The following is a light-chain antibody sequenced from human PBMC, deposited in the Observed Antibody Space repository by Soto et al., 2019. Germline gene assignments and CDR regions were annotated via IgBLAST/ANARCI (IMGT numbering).Light chain of an antibody. CDR1: QRLLYSANSKNY. J-gene: IGKJ1*01. V-gene: IGKV4-1*01. CDR2: WAS. CDR3: QQYLSIPRT. Sequence: DIVMTQSPDSLAESLGERATINCMSSQRLLYSANSKNYLAWYQQKPGQPPKLLIYWASTRESGVPDRFIGSGSGTDFTLTISSLQAEDVAVYYCQQYLSIPRTFGQGTKVEIK.